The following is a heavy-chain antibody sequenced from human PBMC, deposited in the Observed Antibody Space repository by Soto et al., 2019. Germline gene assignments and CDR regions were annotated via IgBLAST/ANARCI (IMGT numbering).Heavy chain of an antibody. CDR1: GGTFSSYA. V-gene: IGHV1-69*13. CDR3: ARGAIGYCSGGSCHPTRFDP. Sequence: ASVKVSCKASGGTFSSYAISWVRQAPGQGLEWMGGIIPIFGTVNYAQKFQGRVTITADESTSTAYMELSSLRSEDTAVYYCARGAIGYCSGGSCHPTRFDPWGQGTLVTVSS. D-gene: IGHD2-15*01. J-gene: IGHJ5*02. CDR2: IIPIFGTV.